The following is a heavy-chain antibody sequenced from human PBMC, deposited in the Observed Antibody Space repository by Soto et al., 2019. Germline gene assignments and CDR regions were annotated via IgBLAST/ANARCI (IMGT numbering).Heavy chain of an antibody. D-gene: IGHD6-19*01. CDR2: ISWNSGSI. CDR1: GFTFDDYA. CDR3: AKDRGLVLSFYFDY. V-gene: IGHV3-9*01. Sequence: EVQLVESGGGLVQPGRSLRLSCAASGFTFDDYAMHWVRQAPGKGLEWVSGISWNSGSIGYADSVKGRFTISRDNAKNSLYLQMNRLRAEDTALYYCAKDRGLVLSFYFDYWGQGNLVTVSS. J-gene: IGHJ4*02.